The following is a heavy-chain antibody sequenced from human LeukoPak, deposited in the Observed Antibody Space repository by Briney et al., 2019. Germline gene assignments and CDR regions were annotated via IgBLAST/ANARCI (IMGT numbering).Heavy chain of an antibody. CDR3: ASKAPEFHFDY. J-gene: IGHJ4*02. Sequence: GGSLRLSCAASGFNFRHYGIHWVRQAPGKGLEWVAFIEFDGSSHHNADSVKGRFTISRDNSKNTLFLQMNSLRSDDTAVYYCASKAPEFHFDYWGQGTLVTVSS. CDR2: IEFDGSSH. CDR1: GFNFRHYG. D-gene: IGHD3-10*01. V-gene: IGHV3-30*02.